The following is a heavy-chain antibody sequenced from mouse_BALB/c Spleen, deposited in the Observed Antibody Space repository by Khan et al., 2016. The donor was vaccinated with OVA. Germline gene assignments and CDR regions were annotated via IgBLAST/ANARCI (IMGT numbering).Heavy chain of an antibody. CDR3: STSTYFGYTFSY. CDR2: IYPRSGNT. Sequence: QVQLKQSGAELARPGASVKLSCKASGYTFTDYYINWVKQRTGQGLEWIGEIYPRSGNTYYNEKFKGKATLNEDKYSSIAYMQLSRLTSEDSDGSFYSTSTYFGYTFSYWGPCSLVTVSS. V-gene: IGHV1-77*01. D-gene: IGHD1-2*01. J-gene: IGHJ3*01. CDR1: GYTFTDYY.